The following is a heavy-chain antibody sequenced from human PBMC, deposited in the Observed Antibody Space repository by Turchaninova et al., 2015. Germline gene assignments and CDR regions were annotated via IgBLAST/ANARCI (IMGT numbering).Heavy chain of an antibody. CDR3: VKASGDYKRWFDS. V-gene: IGHV3-64*05. CDR2: ISANGVRT. D-gene: IGHD4-11*01. CDR1: GFTFSTYP. J-gene: IGHJ5*01. Sequence: EVQLVESGGDLVQPGGSLRLSCSASGFTFSTYPMNGVGPARGKGLEYVSAISANGVRTYYSDSVEGRFTITRDNSKNTLFVQMSSLRVEDTAVYYCVKASGDYKRWFDSWGQGTLVTVSS.